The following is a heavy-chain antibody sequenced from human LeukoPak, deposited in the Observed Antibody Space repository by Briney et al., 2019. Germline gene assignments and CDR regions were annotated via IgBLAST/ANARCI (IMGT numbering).Heavy chain of an antibody. CDR3: ARGGRYDPYYFDY. J-gene: IGHJ4*02. CDR1: GGSISSYY. V-gene: IGHV4-59*01. Sequence: PSETLSLTCTVSGGSISSYYWSWIRQPPGKGLEWIGYIYYSGSTNYNPSLKSRVTISVDTSKNQFSLKLSSVTAADTAVYYCARGGRYDPYYFDYWGQGTLVTVSS. D-gene: IGHD3-9*01. CDR2: IYYSGST.